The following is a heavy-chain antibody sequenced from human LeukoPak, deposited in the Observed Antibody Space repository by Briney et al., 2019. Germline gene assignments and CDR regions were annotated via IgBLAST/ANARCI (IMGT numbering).Heavy chain of an antibody. J-gene: IGHJ4*02. CDR1: GYTLTELS. CDR3: ATNSYYDSSGYF. Sequence: ASVKVSCKVSGYTLTELSMHWVRQAPGKGLEWMGGFDPEDGETIYAQKFQGRVTMTEDTSTDTAYMELSGLRSEDTAVYYCATNSYYDSSGYFWGQGTLVTVSS. CDR2: FDPEDGET. V-gene: IGHV1-24*01. D-gene: IGHD3-22*01.